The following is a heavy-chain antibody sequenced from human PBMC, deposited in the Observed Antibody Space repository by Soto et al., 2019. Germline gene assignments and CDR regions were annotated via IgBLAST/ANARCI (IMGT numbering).Heavy chain of an antibody. J-gene: IGHJ1*01. CDR1: GESMSGYH. V-gene: IGHV4-34*01. D-gene: IGHD3-16*01. CDR2: INHSGST. CDR3: AREGDRPDY. Sequence: QVQLHQWGAGLLKPPETLSLTCVVYGESMSGYHWSWIRQSPGKGLEWIGEINHSGSTDYNPSLKSRVTISIDTSKNQFSLNLTSVTAADTAVYYCAREGDRPDYWGQGTLVTVSS.